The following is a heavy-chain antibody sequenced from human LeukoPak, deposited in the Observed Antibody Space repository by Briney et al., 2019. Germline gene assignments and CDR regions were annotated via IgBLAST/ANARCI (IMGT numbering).Heavy chain of an antibody. D-gene: IGHD2/OR15-2a*01. CDR3: EGGYYSAPNY. J-gene: IGHJ4*02. CDR1: GFTVSSNY. Sequence: PGGSLRLSCAASGFTVSSNYMSWVRQTPGKGLEWVSLIYSGGSTYYADSVKGRFAVSRDSSKNTLYLQMNSLRAEDTAVYYCEGGYYSAPNYWGQGTLVTVSS. V-gene: IGHV3-66*01. CDR2: IYSGGST.